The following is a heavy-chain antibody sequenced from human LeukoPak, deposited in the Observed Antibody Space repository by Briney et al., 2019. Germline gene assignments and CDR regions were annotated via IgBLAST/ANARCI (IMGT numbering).Heavy chain of an antibody. Sequence: GGSLRLSCAASGFTFSSYAMSWVRQAPGKGLEWVSDITSSGDSTYYADPVKGRFTISRDNPKNTLYLQMNSLRAEDTAIYYCVKEYFGFALDYWGQGTVVTVSS. J-gene: IGHJ4*02. CDR2: ITSSGDST. D-gene: IGHD3-9*01. CDR1: GFTFSSYA. CDR3: VKEYFGFALDY. V-gene: IGHV3-23*01.